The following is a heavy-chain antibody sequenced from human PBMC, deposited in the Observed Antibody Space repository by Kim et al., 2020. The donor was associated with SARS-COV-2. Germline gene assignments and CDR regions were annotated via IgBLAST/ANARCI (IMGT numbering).Heavy chain of an antibody. CDR1: GFTFSNYA. CDR3: ARQSGNRDLWLDPFDY. V-gene: IGHV3-23*01. CDR2: ISGSGGST. Sequence: GGSLRLSCAASGFTFSNYAMSWVRQAPGKGLEWVSGISGSGGSTHYADSVKGRFTISRDTSKNTLYLQMNSLRAEDTAVYYCARQSGNRDLWLDPFDYWGQGTLVTVSS. J-gene: IGHJ4*02. D-gene: IGHD6-19*01.